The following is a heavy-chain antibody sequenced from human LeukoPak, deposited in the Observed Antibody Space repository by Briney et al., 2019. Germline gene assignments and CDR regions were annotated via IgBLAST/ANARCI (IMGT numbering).Heavy chain of an antibody. CDR3: ARVGSSRAAASWFDP. V-gene: IGHV4-4*07. D-gene: IGHD2-2*01. CDR1: GGSISSYY. CDR2: IYTSGST. J-gene: IGHJ5*02. Sequence: PSETLSLTCTVSGGSISSYYWSWIRQPAGKGLEWIGRIYTSGSTNYNPSLKSRVAMSVDTSKNQFSLKLSSVTAADTAVYYCARVGSSRAAASWFDPWGQGTLVTVSS.